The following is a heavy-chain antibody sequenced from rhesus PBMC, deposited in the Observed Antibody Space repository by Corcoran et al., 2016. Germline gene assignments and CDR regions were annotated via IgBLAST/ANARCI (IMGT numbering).Heavy chain of an antibody. Sequence: LQLQESGPGLVKPSETLSLTCPVSGGSIRSNWWRWIRKPAGKGLEWMGRLSGSGVHTSSNPSLKSRVTILTAPSKNPFSLGLVSVTAADPAVYYCARTYCSGTYCTIGYNRFDVWGPGVLVTVSS. CDR2: LSGSGVHT. CDR1: GGSIRSNW. V-gene: IGHV4-173*01. D-gene: IGHD2-15*01. CDR3: ARTYCSGTYCTIGYNRFDV. J-gene: IGHJ5-1*01.